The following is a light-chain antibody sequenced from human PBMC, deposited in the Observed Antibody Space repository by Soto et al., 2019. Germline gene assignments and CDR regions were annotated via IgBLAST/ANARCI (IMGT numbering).Light chain of an antibody. CDR2: AAS. Sequence: DIQMTQSPSSLSASVGNRVSITCRASQGISNYLAWYQQKPGKVPKVLIYAASTLQPGVPSRFSGSGSGTDFTLTINSLQHDDIATYYCQNYDSAPITFGQGTRLEIK. V-gene: IGKV1-27*01. J-gene: IGKJ5*01. CDR3: QNYDSAPIT. CDR1: QGISNY.